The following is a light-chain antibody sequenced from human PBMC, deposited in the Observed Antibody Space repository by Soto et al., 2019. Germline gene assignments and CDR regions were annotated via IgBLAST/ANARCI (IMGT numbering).Light chain of an antibody. Sequence: IVLTHSPGTLSLSPWERATLSCRSSQSVSSSYLAWYQQKPGQAPRLLIYGASSRATGIPDRFSGSGSGTDFTLTISRLGPEDFAVYYCQQFDTSPWKFGQGTKVDIK. CDR1: QSVSSSY. J-gene: IGKJ1*01. CDR3: QQFDTSPWK. CDR2: GAS. V-gene: IGKV3-20*01.